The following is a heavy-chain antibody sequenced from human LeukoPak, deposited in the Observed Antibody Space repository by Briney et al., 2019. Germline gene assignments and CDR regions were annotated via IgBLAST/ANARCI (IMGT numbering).Heavy chain of an antibody. CDR1: GFTFSSYA. CDR2: ISYDGSNK. Sequence: GGSLRLSCAASGFTFSSYAMHWVRQAPGKGLEWVAVISYDGSNKYYADSVKGRFTISRDNSKNTLYLQMNSLRAEDTAVYYCAKDLGPYCSSTSCYETIDYWGQGTLVTVSS. V-gene: IGHV3-30-3*01. CDR3: AKDLGPYCSSTSCYETIDY. J-gene: IGHJ4*02. D-gene: IGHD2-2*01.